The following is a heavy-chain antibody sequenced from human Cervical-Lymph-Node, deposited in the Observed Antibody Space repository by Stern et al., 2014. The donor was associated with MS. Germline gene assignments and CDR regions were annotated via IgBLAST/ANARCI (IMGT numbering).Heavy chain of an antibody. D-gene: IGHD4-23*01. CDR1: GFTFSSYS. CDR2: ISRGGSYI. Sequence: VQLVQSGGGLVKPGGSLRLSCAASGFTFSSYSMNWVRQAPGKGLEWVASISRGGSYIYYADSLKGRFTISRDNAKNSLYLQMNSLRAEDTAVYYCARGRGGNYRYYFDYWGQGTLATVSS. J-gene: IGHJ4*02. V-gene: IGHV3-21*01. CDR3: ARGRGGNYRYYFDY.